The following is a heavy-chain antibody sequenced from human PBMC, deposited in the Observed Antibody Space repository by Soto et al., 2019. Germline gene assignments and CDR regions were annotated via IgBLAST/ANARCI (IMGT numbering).Heavy chain of an antibody. CDR1: GGSFSGYY. CDR3: ARGDSGWYYFDY. CDR2: INHSGST. J-gene: IGHJ4*02. D-gene: IGHD6-19*01. Sequence: QVQLQQWGAGLLKPSETLSLTCAVYGGSFSGYYWSWIRQPPGKGLERIGEINHSGSTNYNPSLKSRVTISVDTSKNQFSLKLSSVTAADTAVYYCARGDSGWYYFDYWGQGTLVTVSS. V-gene: IGHV4-34*01.